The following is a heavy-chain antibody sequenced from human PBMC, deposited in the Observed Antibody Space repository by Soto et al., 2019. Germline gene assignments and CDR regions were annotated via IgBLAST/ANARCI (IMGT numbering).Heavy chain of an antibody. CDR3: ARVAPDTAMTKLYYYYYGMDV. CDR2: IIPIFGTA. D-gene: IGHD5-18*01. V-gene: IGHV1-69*13. J-gene: IGHJ6*02. CDR1: GGTFSSYA. Sequence: ASVKVSCKASGGTFSSYAISWVRQAPGQGLEWMGGIIPIFGTANYAQKFQGRVTITADESTSTAYMELSSLRSEDTAVYYCARVAPDTAMTKLYYYYYGMDVWGQGTTVTVSS.